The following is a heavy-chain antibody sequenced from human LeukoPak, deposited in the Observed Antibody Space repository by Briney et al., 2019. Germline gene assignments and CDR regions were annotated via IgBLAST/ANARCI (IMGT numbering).Heavy chain of an antibody. J-gene: IGHJ4*02. CDR2: ISTYNGNT. D-gene: IGHD6-13*01. V-gene: IGHV1-18*01. Sequence: ASVKVSCKAYGYTFTDYGIAWVRQAPGQGLEWMAWISTYNGNTDYAQKFQGRVTMTTDTSTNTGHMELRGLGSDDTAVYFCARYAAGRDLDFWGQGTLVTVSS. CDR3: ARYAAGRDLDF. CDR1: GYTFTDYG.